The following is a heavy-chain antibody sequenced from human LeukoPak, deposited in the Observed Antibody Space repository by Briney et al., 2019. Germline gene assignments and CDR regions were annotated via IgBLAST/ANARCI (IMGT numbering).Heavy chain of an antibody. Sequence: ASVKVSCKASGYTFTSYYMHWVRQAPGQGLEWMGIINPSGGSTSYAQKFQGRVTMTRDMSTSTVYMELRSLRSDDTAVYYCARVGDSSSWYFYYYYYWTSGAKGPRSPSP. CDR2: INPSGGST. CDR1: GYTFTSYY. D-gene: IGHD6-13*01. J-gene: IGHJ6*03. V-gene: IGHV1-46*01. CDR3: ARVGDSSSWYFYYYYYWTS.